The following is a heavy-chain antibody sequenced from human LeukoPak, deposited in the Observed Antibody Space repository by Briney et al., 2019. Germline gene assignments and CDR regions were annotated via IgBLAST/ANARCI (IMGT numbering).Heavy chain of an antibody. CDR3: ARLDYDILTGYGNIDY. D-gene: IGHD3-9*01. CDR2: IYPGDSNT. J-gene: IGHJ4*02. CDR1: GYSFPNYW. V-gene: IGHV5-51*01. Sequence: GESLKISCKGSGYSFPNYWIGWVRQMPGKGLEWMGIIYPGDSNTRYSPSFQGQVTISADKSISTAYLQWSSLKASDTAMYYCARLDYDILTGYGNIDYWGQGTLVTVSS.